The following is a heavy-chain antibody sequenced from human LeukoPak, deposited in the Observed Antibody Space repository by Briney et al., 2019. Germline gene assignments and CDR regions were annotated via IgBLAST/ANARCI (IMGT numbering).Heavy chain of an antibody. J-gene: IGHJ4*02. D-gene: IGHD4-23*01. Sequence: PGGSLRLSCAASGFIFSSYWMQWVRQVAGKGLVWVSRIDTDGDNTTYADSVKGRVTISRDNAKNTLYLQMNNLRAEDTAVYYCAKPTTVLTSYYFVYWGQGTLVTVSS. CDR3: AKPTTVLTSYYFVY. V-gene: IGHV3-74*01. CDR1: GFIFSSYW. CDR2: IDTDGDNT.